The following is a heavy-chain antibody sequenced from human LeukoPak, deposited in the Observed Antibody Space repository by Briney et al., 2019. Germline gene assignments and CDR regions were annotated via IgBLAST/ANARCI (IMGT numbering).Heavy chain of an antibody. CDR3: AREGYGDNWFDP. V-gene: IGHV4-59*01. Sequence: PSETLSLTCTVSGGSIRSYYWSWIRQPPGKGLEWIGYIYYSGSTNYNPSLKGRVSISVDTSKNQFSLKLSSVTAADTAVYYCAREGYGDNWFDPWGQGTLVTVSS. J-gene: IGHJ5*02. D-gene: IGHD4-17*01. CDR1: GGSIRSYY. CDR2: IYYSGST.